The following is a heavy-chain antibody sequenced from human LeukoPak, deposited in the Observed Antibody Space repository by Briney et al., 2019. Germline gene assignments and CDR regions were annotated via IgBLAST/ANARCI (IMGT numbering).Heavy chain of an antibody. J-gene: IGHJ3*02. CDR3: ARAPIVVVKGGAFDI. CDR1: GGSISSGGYY. V-gene: IGHV4-31*03. CDR2: IYYSGST. D-gene: IGHD3-22*01. Sequence: SQTLSLTCTVSGGSISSGGYYWSRIRQHPGKGLEWIGYIYYSGSTYYNPSLKSRVTISVDTSKNQFSLKLSSVTAADTAVYYCARAPIVVVKGGAFDIWGQGTMVTVSS.